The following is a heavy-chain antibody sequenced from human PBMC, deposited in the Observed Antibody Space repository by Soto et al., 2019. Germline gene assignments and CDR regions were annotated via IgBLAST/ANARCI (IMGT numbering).Heavy chain of an antibody. J-gene: IGHJ4*02. D-gene: IGHD3-16*02. V-gene: IGHV1-18*01. Sequence: QVQLVQSGAEVKKPGASVKVSCKASGYTFTSYGISWVRQAPGQGLEWMGWISAYNGNTNYAQKLQGRVTMTTDTSTSTASMELRSLGSDDTAVYYWASGYRGGPRGYDDYWCQGTLVTVAS. CDR1: GYTFTSYG. CDR2: ISAYNGNT. CDR3: ASGYRGGPRGYDDY.